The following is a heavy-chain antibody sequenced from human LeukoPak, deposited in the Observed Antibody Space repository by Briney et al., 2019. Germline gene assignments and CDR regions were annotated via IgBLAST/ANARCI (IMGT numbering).Heavy chain of an antibody. CDR3: AKKLVGSYPFDY. D-gene: IGHD1-26*01. Sequence: GGSLRLSCAASGFTFNTYAMSWVRQAPGKGLEWVSVISGSGGTSYYADSVKGQFTISRDNSKNTLYLQMNSLRAEDTAVYYCAKKLVGSYPFDYWGQGTLVTVSS. V-gene: IGHV3-23*01. CDR2: ISGSGGTS. CDR1: GFTFNTYA. J-gene: IGHJ4*02.